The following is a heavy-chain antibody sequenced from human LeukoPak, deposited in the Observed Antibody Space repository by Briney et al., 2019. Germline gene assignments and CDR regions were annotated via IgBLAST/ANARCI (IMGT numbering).Heavy chain of an antibody. V-gene: IGHV4-34*01. CDR2: INHSGST. D-gene: IGHD3-3*01. CDR3: ARVHGPNTIFGVVTTHYTHYFDY. Sequence: SETLSLTCAVYGGSFSGYYWSWIRQPPGKGLEWIGEINHSGSTNYNPSLKSRVTISVDTSKNQFSLKLSSVTAADTAVYYCARVHGPNTIFGVVTTHYTHYFDYWGQGTLVTVSS. J-gene: IGHJ4*02. CDR1: GGSFSGYY.